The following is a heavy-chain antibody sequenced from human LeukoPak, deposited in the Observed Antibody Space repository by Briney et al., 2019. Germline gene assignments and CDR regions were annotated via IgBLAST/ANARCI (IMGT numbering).Heavy chain of an antibody. CDR2: ISGSGGST. CDR3: ANSGSYYYFDY. J-gene: IGHJ4*02. CDR1: GFTFSSYG. D-gene: IGHD1-26*01. V-gene: IGHV3-23*01. Sequence: QSGGSLRLSCAASGFTFSSYGMSWVRQAPGKGLEWVSAISGSGGSTYYADSVKGRFTISRDNSKNTLYLQMNSLRAEDTAVYYCANSGSYYYFDYWGQGTLVTVSS.